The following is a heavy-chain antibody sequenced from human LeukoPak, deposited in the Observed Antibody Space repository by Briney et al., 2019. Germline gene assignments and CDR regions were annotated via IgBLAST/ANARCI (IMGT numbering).Heavy chain of an antibody. CDR1: GFAFDSEA. CDR3: ATNIVVVPAAIW. J-gene: IGHJ4*02. Sequence: PGGSLRLSCAVSGFAFDSEAMSWVRQSPARGLEWVASISPGGGTTYYADSVKGRFTISRDNSKNTLYLQMNSLRAEDTAVYYCATNIVVVPAAIWWGQGTLVTVSS. V-gene: IGHV3-23*01. CDR2: ISPGGGTT. D-gene: IGHD2-2*01.